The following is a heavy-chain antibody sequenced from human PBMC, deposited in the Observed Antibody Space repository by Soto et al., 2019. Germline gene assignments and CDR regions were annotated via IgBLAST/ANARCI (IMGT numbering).Heavy chain of an antibody. CDR2: IYYTGGT. V-gene: IGHV4-28*01. CDR1: GYSMSSDNW. Sequence: QVQLQESGPGLVKPSDTLSLSCAVSGYSMSSDNWWGWIRQPPGKGLEWIGYIYYTGGTHYNPSLKSRVTMSVDRSKNQFSLKLSSVTAVDTAVYYCARKTAGYNPFDDWGQGTPVTVSS. J-gene: IGHJ4*02. CDR3: ARKTAGYNPFDD. D-gene: IGHD5-12*01.